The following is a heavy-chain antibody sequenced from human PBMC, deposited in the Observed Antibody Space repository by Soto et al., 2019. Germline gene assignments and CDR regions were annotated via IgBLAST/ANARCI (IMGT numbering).Heavy chain of an antibody. J-gene: IGHJ5*02. CDR1: GFTFSAYA. Sequence: PGGSLRLSCAASGFTFSAYAMSWVRQAPGKGLEWVSGISGSGESTHYTDSVKGRFTISRDKSKNTLYLQMNSLRAEDSAVYYCVKQRDVVVVTATRRPPNWFDPWGQGTLVTVSS. CDR3: VKQRDVVVVTATRRPPNWFDP. CDR2: ISGSGEST. V-gene: IGHV3-23*01. D-gene: IGHD2-21*02.